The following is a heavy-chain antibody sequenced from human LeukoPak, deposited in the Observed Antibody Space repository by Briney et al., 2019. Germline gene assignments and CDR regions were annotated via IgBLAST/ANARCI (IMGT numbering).Heavy chain of an antibody. J-gene: IGHJ4*02. CDR2: INHNGNA. D-gene: IGHD1-14*01. Sequence: SETLSLTCAVYGGSFSGYYWSWIRQPPGKGLEWIGEINHNGNAFYNPSLKSRVTISIDTSKSQFSLNLNSVTAADTSVYYCTRGRIPTGGYWGQGTLVTVSS. V-gene: IGHV4-34*01. CDR3: TRGRIPTGGY. CDR1: GGSFSGYY.